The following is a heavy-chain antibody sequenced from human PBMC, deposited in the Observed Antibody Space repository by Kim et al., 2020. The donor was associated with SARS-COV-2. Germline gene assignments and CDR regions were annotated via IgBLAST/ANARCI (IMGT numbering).Heavy chain of an antibody. Sequence: SETLSLTCAVYGGSFSGYYWSWIRQPPGKGLEWIGEINHSGSTNYNPSLKSRVTISVDTSKNQFSLKLSSVTAADTAVYYCAGIVVVPAAQAGGMDVWGQGTTVTVSS. J-gene: IGHJ6*02. CDR1: GGSFSGYY. CDR2: INHSGST. V-gene: IGHV4-34*01. D-gene: IGHD2-2*01. CDR3: AGIVVVPAAQAGGMDV.